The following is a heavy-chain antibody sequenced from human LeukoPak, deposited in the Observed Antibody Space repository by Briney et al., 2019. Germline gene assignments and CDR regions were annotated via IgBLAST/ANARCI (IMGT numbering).Heavy chain of an antibody. CDR3: ARGMNDSTIKYFDY. V-gene: IGHV4-34*01. D-gene: IGHD2/OR15-2a*01. Sequence: SETLSLTCAVYGGSFSGYYWSWNRQPPGKGLEWIGEINHSGSTNYNPSLKSRVTISVDASKNQFSLKLSSVTAADTAVYYCARGMNDSTIKYFDYWGQGTLVTVSS. CDR2: INHSGST. J-gene: IGHJ4*02. CDR1: GGSFSGYY.